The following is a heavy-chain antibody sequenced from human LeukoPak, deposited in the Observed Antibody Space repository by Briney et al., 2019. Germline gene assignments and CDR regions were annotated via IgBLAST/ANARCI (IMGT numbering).Heavy chain of an antibody. CDR3: ARDGADGDYVYYFDY. Sequence: ASVKVSCKASGYTFTSYYMHWVRQAPGQGLEWMGIINPSGGSTSYAQKFQGRVTMTRDTSTSTAYMELSSLRSEDTAVYYCARDGADGDYVYYFDYWGQGTLVTVSS. D-gene: IGHD4-17*01. CDR2: INPSGGST. V-gene: IGHV1-46*01. CDR1: GYTFTSYY. J-gene: IGHJ4*02.